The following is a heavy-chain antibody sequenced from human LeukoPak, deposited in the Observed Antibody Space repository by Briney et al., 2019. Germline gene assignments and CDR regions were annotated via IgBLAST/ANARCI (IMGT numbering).Heavy chain of an antibody. CDR3: ARGGGVYGDLDY. CDR2: LRYDGTNK. Sequence: GGSLRLSCAASGFTFSTYGMHWVRQAPGKGLEWVAFLRYDGTNKYYADSVKGRFTISRDNSKNTLYLQMNSLRAEDTAVYYCARGGGVYGDLDYWGQGTLVTVSS. D-gene: IGHD4-17*01. J-gene: IGHJ4*02. V-gene: IGHV3-30*02. CDR1: GFTFSTYG.